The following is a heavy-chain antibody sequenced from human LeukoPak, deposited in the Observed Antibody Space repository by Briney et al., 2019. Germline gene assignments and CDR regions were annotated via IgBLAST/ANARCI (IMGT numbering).Heavy chain of an antibody. CDR1: GFTFDNYA. J-gene: IGHJ3*02. Sequence: GTSLRLSCAASGFTFDNYAMHWVRHAPGKGLEWVALISNDGTNKYYAHSVKGRFTMSRDNSKSTVYLEVNSLRAEDTAVYYCAVGLTIWGQATMVTVSS. CDR3: AVGLTI. D-gene: IGHD1-26*01. V-gene: IGHV3-30-3*01. CDR2: ISNDGTNK.